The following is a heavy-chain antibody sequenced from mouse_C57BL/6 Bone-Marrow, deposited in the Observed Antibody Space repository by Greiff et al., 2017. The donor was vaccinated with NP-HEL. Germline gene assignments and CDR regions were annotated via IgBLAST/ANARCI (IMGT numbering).Heavy chain of an antibody. CDR3: AIGDIWYFDV. J-gene: IGHJ1*03. Sequence: QVQLQQPGAELVKPGASVKVSCKASGYTFTSYWMHWVKQRPGQGLEWIGRIHPSDSDTNYNQKFKGKATLTVDKSSSTAYMQRRSLTSEDAAVYDCAIGDIWYFDVWGTGTTVTVSS. CDR1: GYTFTSYW. V-gene: IGHV1-74*01. CDR2: IHPSDSDT.